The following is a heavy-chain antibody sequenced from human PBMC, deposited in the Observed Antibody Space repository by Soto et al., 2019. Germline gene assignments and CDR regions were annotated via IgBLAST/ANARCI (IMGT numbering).Heavy chain of an antibody. V-gene: IGHV4-4*02. CDR3: GGGGGGFYS. D-gene: IGHD3-16*01. CDR1: GGSISSSNW. J-gene: IGHJ4*02. CDR2: IYHSGST. Sequence: QVQLQESGPGLVKPSGTLSLTCAVSGGSISSSNWWSWVRQPPGKGLEWIGEIYHSGSTNYNPSLKGRVTKSVNKSKNQFPLKRGSVTAADTAVYYCGGGGGGFYSWGQGTLVTVSS.